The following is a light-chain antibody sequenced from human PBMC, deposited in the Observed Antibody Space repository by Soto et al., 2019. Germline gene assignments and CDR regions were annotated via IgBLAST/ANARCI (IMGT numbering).Light chain of an antibody. CDR1: QNIDFY. J-gene: IGKJ1*01. Sequence: DIQMTQSPSSLSASVGDRVSITCRASQNIDFYLNWYQQKPGKAPKLLIYAASRLQSGVPSRFSGSGSGTDFTLTISSLQPEDFATYYCQHSYITPPTFGQGTKVDIK. CDR2: AAS. V-gene: IGKV1-39*01. CDR3: QHSYITPPT.